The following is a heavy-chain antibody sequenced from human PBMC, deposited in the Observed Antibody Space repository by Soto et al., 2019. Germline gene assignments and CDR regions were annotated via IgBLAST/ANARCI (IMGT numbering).Heavy chain of an antibody. CDR3: ARDPFCSSTSCRPFDY. D-gene: IGHD2-2*01. CDR1: GDSVSSNSAA. CDR2: TYYRSKWYN. V-gene: IGHV6-1*01. J-gene: IGHJ4*02. Sequence: SPTLSLTCAISGDSVSSNSAAWNWIRQSPSRGLEWLGRTYYRSKWYNDYAVSVKSRITINPDTSKNQFSLQLNSVTPEDTAVYYCARDPFCSSTSCRPFDYWGQGTLVTVSS.